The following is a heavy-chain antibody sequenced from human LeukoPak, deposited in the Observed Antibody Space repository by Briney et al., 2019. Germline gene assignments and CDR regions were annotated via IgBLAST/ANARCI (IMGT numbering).Heavy chain of an antibody. CDR3: ASSGSGGYDILAGYYKLDY. CDR2: IYAGNGNT. V-gene: IGHV1-3*01. D-gene: IGHD3-9*01. CDR1: VYTFTSYA. Sequence: GASVRVSRKAAVYTFTSYAMHWVRQAPGQRLEWMGWIYAGNGNTKYSQKFQGRVTITRDTSASTAYMELSSLRSEDTAVYYCASSGSGGYDILAGYYKLDYGGQGTLVTVSS. J-gene: IGHJ4*02.